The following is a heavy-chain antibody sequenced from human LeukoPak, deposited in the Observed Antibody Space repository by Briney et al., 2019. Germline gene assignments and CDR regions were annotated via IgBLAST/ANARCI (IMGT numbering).Heavy chain of an antibody. CDR3: ARGGYNYGVDY. D-gene: IGHD5-18*01. V-gene: IGHV4-30-2*01. CDR1: GGSISSSGYS. J-gene: IGHJ4*02. Sequence: KPSQTLSLTCAVSGGSISSSGYSWSWIRQPPGKGLEWIGYIYHSGSTYYNPSLKSRVTISVDRSKNQFSLKLSSVTAADTAVYYCARGGYNYGVDYWGQGTLVTVSS. CDR2: IYHSGST.